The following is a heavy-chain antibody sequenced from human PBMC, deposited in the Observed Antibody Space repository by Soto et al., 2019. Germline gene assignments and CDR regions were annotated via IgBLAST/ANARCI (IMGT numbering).Heavy chain of an antibody. D-gene: IGHD4-4*01. CDR3: AKDWVGGSNRYQLDY. CDR1: RFTFSDYG. Sequence: GGSLRLSCAASRFTFSDYGMHWVRQAPGKGLERVAGISHGATRKSYSDSVKGRFIISRDNSKKMLYLQLNSLRREDTAVYYCAKDWVGGSNRYQLDYWGRGTLFTVSS. J-gene: IGHJ4*02. CDR2: ISHGATRK. V-gene: IGHV3-30*18.